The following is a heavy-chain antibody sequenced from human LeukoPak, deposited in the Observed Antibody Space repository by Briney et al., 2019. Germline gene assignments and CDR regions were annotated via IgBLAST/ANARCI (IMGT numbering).Heavy chain of an antibody. V-gene: IGHV3-30-3*01. CDR2: ISYDGSNK. CDR3: ARDQRITIFGVVLYNWFDP. CDR1: GFTFSSYA. D-gene: IGHD3-3*01. Sequence: PGGSLRLSCAASGFTFSSYAMHWVPQAPGKGLEWVAVISYDGSNKYYADSVKGRFTISRDNSKNTLYLQMNSLRAEDTAVYYCARDQRITIFGVVLYNWFDPWGQGTLVTVSS. J-gene: IGHJ5*02.